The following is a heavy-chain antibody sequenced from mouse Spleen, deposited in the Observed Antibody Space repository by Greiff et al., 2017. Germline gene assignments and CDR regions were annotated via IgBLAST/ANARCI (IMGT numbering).Heavy chain of an antibody. J-gene: IGHJ4*01. Sequence: QVTLKESGPGILQPSQTLSLTCSFSGFSLSTSGMGVSWIRQPSGKGLEWLAHIYWDDDKRYNPSLKSRLTISKDTSSNQVFLKITSVDTADTATYYCARRNGYDNYAMDYWGQGTSVTVSS. D-gene: IGHD2-2*01. CDR3: ARRNGYDNYAMDY. CDR2: IYWDDDK. V-gene: IGHV8-12*01. CDR1: GFSLSTSGMG.